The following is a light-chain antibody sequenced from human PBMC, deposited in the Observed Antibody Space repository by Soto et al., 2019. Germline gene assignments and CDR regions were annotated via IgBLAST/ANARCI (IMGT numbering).Light chain of an antibody. CDR1: QGISSY. Sequence: IQMTQSPSSLPASVGDRVTITCRASQGISSYLAWYQQKPGKAPNLLIHTASTLQSGVPSRFSGSGYGTEFTLTISSLQPEDFATYYCQQRHSYPITFGQGTRLEIK. V-gene: IGKV1-9*01. CDR2: TAS. CDR3: QQRHSYPIT. J-gene: IGKJ5*01.